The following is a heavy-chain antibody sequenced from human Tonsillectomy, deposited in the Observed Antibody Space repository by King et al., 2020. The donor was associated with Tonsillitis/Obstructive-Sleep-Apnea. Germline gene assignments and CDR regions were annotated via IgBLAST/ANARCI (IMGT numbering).Heavy chain of an antibody. D-gene: IGHD6-19*01. CDR2: ISYDGTNA. CDR3: AKDTGPIAVAGEFDY. J-gene: IGHJ4*02. Sequence: VQLVESGGGVVQPGRSLRLSCAASGFTFSNYGMHWVRQAPGKGLEWVAVISYDGTNAYYGDSVKCRFTISRDNSKNTLYLQMNSLRAEDTAVYYCAKDTGPIAVAGEFDYWGQGTLVTVSS. V-gene: IGHV3-30*18. CDR1: GFTFSNYG.